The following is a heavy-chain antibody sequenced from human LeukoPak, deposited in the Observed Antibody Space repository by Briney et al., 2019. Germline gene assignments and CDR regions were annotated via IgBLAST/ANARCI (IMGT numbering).Heavy chain of an antibody. D-gene: IGHD5-18*01. Sequence: GAPVKVSCKASGGTFSSYAISWVRQAPGQGLEWMGGIIPIFGTANYAQKFQGRVTITADESTSTAYMELSSLRSEDTAVYYCSYSYGSLDYWGQGTLVTVSS. V-gene: IGHV1-69*13. CDR1: GGTFSSYA. CDR3: SYSYGSLDY. J-gene: IGHJ4*02. CDR2: IIPIFGTA.